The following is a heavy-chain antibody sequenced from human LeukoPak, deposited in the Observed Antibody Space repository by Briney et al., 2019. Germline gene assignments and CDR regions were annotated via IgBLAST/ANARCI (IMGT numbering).Heavy chain of an antibody. CDR2: IYYSGST. CDR3: ARDQWAAAGRENAFDI. D-gene: IGHD6-13*01. CDR1: GGSISSYY. V-gene: IGHV4-59*12. Sequence: SETLSLTCTVSGGSISSYYWSWIRQPPGKGLEWIGYIYYSGSTNYNPSLKSRVTISVDTSKNQFSLKLSSVTAADTAVYYCARDQWAAAGRENAFDIWGQGTMVTVSS. J-gene: IGHJ3*02.